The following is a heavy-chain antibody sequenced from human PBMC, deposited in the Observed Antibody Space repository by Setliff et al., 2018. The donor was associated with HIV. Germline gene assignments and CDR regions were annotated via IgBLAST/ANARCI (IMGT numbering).Heavy chain of an antibody. V-gene: IGHV1-69*13. CDR2: IILAFNVI. Sequence: SVKVSCKASGYTFTSNGITWVRQAPGQGLEWMGTIILAFNVIKYAQKFQGRVTITADESARTAFMEMRSLRSDDTAIYYCASGIRGLIRTDYYYEMEVWGKGTTVTVSS. CDR1: GYTFTSNG. CDR3: ASGIRGLIRTDYYYEMEV. J-gene: IGHJ6*04. D-gene: IGHD3-10*01.